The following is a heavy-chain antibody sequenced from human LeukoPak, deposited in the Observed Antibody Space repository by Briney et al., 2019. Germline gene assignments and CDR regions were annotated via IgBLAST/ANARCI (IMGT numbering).Heavy chain of an antibody. D-gene: IGHD6-19*01. J-gene: IGHJ6*02. CDR2: IYTSGST. V-gene: IGHV4-4*07. CDR1: GGSISSYY. CDR3: ARDFYRTVAGNYYYYGMDV. Sequence: KTSETLSLTCTVSGGSISSYYWSWIRQPAGKGLEWIGRIYTSGSTNYNPSHKSRVTMSVDTSKNQFSLKLSSVTAADTAVYYCARDFYRTVAGNYYYYGMDVWGQGTTVTVSS.